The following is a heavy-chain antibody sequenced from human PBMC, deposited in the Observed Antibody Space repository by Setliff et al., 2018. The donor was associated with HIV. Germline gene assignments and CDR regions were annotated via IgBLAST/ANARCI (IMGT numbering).Heavy chain of an antibody. CDR3: ARGRNYNSGMDV. CDR2: ISPYSRIA. V-gene: IGHV1-18*01. D-gene: IGHD3-10*01. Sequence: GASVKVSCKASGYSFTSYGIGWVRQAPGQGLEWIGWISPYSRIANYAPKFRDRVTMTTETSTNTAYLEVRSLSSDDTAVYYCARGRNYNSGMDVWGQGTTVTVSS. CDR1: GYSFTSYG. J-gene: IGHJ6*02.